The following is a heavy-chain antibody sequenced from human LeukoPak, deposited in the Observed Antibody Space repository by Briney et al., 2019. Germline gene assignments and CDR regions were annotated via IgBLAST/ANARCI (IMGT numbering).Heavy chain of an antibody. V-gene: IGHV4-59*01. CDR1: GGSLSAYY. Sequence: SETLSLTCAVDGGSLSAYYWGWIRQPPGKGLEWIGYIYYSGSTNYNPSLKSRVTISVDTSKNQFSLKLSSVTAADTAVYYCARSGGYSMVMNYWGQGTLVTVSS. CDR2: IYYSGST. J-gene: IGHJ4*02. CDR3: ARSGGYSMVMNY. D-gene: IGHD5-18*01.